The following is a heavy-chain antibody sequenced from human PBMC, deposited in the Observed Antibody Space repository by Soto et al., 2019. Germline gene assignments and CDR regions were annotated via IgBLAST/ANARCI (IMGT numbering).Heavy chain of an antibody. V-gene: IGHV1-18*01. CDR1: GYTFTRYG. CDR2: INGYNGNT. D-gene: IGHD3-10*01. J-gene: IGHJ6*02. Sequence: QVQLVQSGAEVKKPGASVKVSCKASGYTFTRYGITWVRQARGQGLEWMGWINGYNGNTKYAQKLQSRVTMTTDTSTSTAYMELRSLTSDDPAVYYCAREVDYPYYYYGMDVWGQGTTVTVSS. CDR3: AREVDYPYYYYGMDV.